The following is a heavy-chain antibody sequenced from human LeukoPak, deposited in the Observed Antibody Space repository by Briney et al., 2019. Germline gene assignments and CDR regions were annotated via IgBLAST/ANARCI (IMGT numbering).Heavy chain of an antibody. CDR3: VRRLIAATGPCFDF. V-gene: IGHV3-64D*09. D-gene: IGHD6-13*01. CDR2: ITSNGGST. Sequence: GGSLRLSCSASGFTFSSYTMHWVRQAPGRGLEYVSGITSNGGSTYYPDSVKGRFTISRDNSKNTLYLQMSSVRTEDTAVYYCVRRLIAATGPCFDFWGQGTTVTVSS. J-gene: IGHJ3*01. CDR1: GFTFSSYT.